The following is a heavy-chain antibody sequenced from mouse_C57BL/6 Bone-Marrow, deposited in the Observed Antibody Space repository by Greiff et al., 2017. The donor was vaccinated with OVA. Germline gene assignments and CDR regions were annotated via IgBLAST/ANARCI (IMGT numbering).Heavy chain of an antibody. Sequence: QVQLQQPGAELVMPGASVKLSCKASGYTFTSYWMHWVKQRPGQGLEWIGEIDPSDSYTNYNQKFKGKSTLTVDKSSSTAYMQLSILTSEDSAVYYCARWDYDSAYWYFEVWGTGTTVTVSS. D-gene: IGHD2-4*01. V-gene: IGHV1-69*01. J-gene: IGHJ1*03. CDR1: GYTFTSYW. CDR3: ARWDYDSAYWYFEV. CDR2: IDPSDSYT.